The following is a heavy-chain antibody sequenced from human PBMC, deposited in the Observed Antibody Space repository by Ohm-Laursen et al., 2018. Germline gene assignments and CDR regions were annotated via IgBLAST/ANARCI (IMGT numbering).Heavy chain of an antibody. CDR2: IRSKAYGGTT. Sequence: SLRLSCTASGSIFSDCYTSWVRQAPGKGLEWVGFIRSKAYGGTTEYAASVKGRFTISRDDSKSIAYLQMNSLKTEDTAVYYCTRGGTYYDFWSGYSIIDYWGQGTLVTVSS. D-gene: IGHD3-3*01. V-gene: IGHV3-49*04. CDR3: TRGGTYYDFWSGYSIIDY. J-gene: IGHJ4*02. CDR1: GSIFSDCY.